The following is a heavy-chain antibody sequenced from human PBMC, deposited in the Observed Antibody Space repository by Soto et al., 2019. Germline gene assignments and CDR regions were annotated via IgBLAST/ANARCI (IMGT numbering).Heavy chain of an antibody. CDR1: GASVSSTYW. CDR2: IYYSGST. Sequence: PSETLSLTCAVSGASVSSTYWWSWVRQPPGKGPEWIGYIYYSGSTNYNPSLKSRVTISVDTSKNQFSLKLSSVTAADTAVYYCARVFSDSSSFFDPWGQGTLVTVSS. D-gene: IGHD6-13*01. CDR3: ARVFSDSSSFFDP. V-gene: IGHV4-4*02. J-gene: IGHJ5*02.